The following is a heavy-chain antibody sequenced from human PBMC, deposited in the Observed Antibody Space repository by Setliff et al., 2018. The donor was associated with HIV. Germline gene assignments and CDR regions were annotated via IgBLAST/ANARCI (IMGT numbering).Heavy chain of an antibody. Sequence: PGGSLRLSCAASGFTFSAYSMNWVRQVPGKGLEWVSAISGSGGSTYYADSVKGRFTISRDNSKNTLYLQMNSLRAEDTAVYYCAKMGSPVGPDAFDIWGQGTMVTVSS. CDR2: ISGSGGST. D-gene: IGHD3-16*01. V-gene: IGHV3-23*01. J-gene: IGHJ3*02. CDR3: AKMGSPVGPDAFDI. CDR1: GFTFSAYS.